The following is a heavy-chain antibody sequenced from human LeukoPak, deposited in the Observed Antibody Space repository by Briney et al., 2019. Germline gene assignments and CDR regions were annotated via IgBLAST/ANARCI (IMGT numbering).Heavy chain of an antibody. V-gene: IGHV3-23*01. J-gene: IGHJ4*02. D-gene: IGHD4-17*01. CDR2: ISGSGGST. Sequence: GGSLRLSCEASGFTFSRYAMTWARQAPGKGLEWLSAISGSGGSTYYADSVKGRFTISRDNSKNTLYLQMNSLRAEDTAVYYCAKDPMTTVTTVDSDWGQGALVTVSS. CDR1: GFTFSRYA. CDR3: AKDPMTTVTTVDSD.